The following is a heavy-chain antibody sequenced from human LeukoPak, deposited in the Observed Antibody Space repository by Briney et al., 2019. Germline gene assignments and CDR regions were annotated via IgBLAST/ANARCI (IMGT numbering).Heavy chain of an antibody. CDR2: ISSSDSTI. D-gene: IGHD2-2*01. CDR3: ARGLPATLLDY. CDR1: GFTFSDYY. Sequence: GGSLRLSCVASGFTFSDYYMSWIRQAPGKGLEWVSYISSSDSTIYYADSVKGRFTISRDNAKNSLYLQMNSLRVEDTAVYYCARGLPATLLDYWGQGTLVTVSS. V-gene: IGHV3-11*01. J-gene: IGHJ4*02.